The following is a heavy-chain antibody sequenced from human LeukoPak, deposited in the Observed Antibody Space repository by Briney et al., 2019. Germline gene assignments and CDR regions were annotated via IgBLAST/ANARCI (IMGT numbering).Heavy chain of an antibody. V-gene: IGHV3-74*01. Sequence: GGSLRLSCTASGFTFSSYWMHWVRQAPGKGLVWVSHIKTDGSTVSYADSVKGRFTISRDNAKNTLYLQMNSLRAEDTAVYFCARAGFYNGLDYWGQGTLVTAPS. CDR1: GFTFSSYW. D-gene: IGHD2-8*01. CDR2: IKTDGSTV. J-gene: IGHJ4*02. CDR3: ARAGFYNGLDY.